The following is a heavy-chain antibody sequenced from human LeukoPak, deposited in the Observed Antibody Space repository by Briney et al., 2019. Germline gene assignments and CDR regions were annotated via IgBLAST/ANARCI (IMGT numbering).Heavy chain of an antibody. CDR3: ARGGPHFDY. Sequence: SQTLSLTCTVSGGSISSGSYYWSWIRQPPGKGLEWIGYIYYSGSTNYNPSLKSRVTISVDTSKNQFSLKLSSVTAADTAVYYCARGGPHFDYWGQGTLVTVSS. CDR1: GGSISSGSYY. J-gene: IGHJ4*02. D-gene: IGHD3-16*01. CDR2: IYYSGST. V-gene: IGHV4-61*01.